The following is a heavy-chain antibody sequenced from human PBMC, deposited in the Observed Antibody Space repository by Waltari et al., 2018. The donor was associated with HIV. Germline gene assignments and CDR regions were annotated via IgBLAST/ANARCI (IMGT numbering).Heavy chain of an antibody. CDR3: ARVSPYYDSSGYVNPLDY. Sequence: QVQLQQWGAGLLKPSETLSLTCAVYGGSFSGYYWSWIRQPPGKGLEWIGEINHSGSTNYNPSLKSRVTISVDTSKNQFSLKLSSVTAADTAVYYCARVSPYYDSSGYVNPLDYWGQGTLVTVSS. D-gene: IGHD3-22*01. V-gene: IGHV4-34*01. CDR1: GGSFSGYY. CDR2: INHSGST. J-gene: IGHJ4*02.